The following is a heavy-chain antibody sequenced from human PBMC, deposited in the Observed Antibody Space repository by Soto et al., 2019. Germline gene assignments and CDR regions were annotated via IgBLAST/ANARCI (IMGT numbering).Heavy chain of an antibody. CDR3: SRHGGGYYSLHWLDP. V-gene: IGHV4-39*01. CDR2: SFYSGST. CDR1: AGTIRSSSDD. D-gene: IGHD3-3*01. Sequence: PLQTLSLTCTVSAGTIRSSSDDCSRNSKPPGKGREWMGSSFYSGSTYYNPALKRRLTKSVDTGKNQFFLKLSSVTAADTAVNYFSRHGGGYYSLHWLDPLGHGSLVTV. J-gene: IGHJ5*02.